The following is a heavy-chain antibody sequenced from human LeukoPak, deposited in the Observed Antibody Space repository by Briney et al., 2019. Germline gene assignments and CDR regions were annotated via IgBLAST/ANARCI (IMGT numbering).Heavy chain of an antibody. J-gene: IGHJ5*02. CDR3: ASGGYYYDSSGMKLFDP. CDR1: GGSISSYY. V-gene: IGHV4-59*12. CDR2: IYHSGST. D-gene: IGHD3-22*01. Sequence: PSETLSLTCTVSGGSISSYYWSWIRQPPGRGLEWIGEIYHSGSTNYNPSLKSRVTISVDKSKNQFSLKLSSVTAADTAVYYCASGGYYYDSSGMKLFDPWGQGTLVTVSS.